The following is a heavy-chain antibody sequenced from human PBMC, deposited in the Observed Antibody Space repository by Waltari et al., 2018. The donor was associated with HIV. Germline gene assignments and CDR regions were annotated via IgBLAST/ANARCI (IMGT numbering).Heavy chain of an antibody. CDR1: GYTFTSYG. CDR3: ARALWSGYYTPYYFDY. D-gene: IGHD3-3*01. Sequence: QVQLVQSGAEVKKPGASVKVSCKASGYTFTSYGISWVRQAPGQGLEWMGWISAYNGHTNYAQKRQGRVTMTTDTSTSTAYMDLRSLRSDDTAFYYCARALWSGYYTPYYFDYWGQGTLVTVSS. CDR2: ISAYNGHT. J-gene: IGHJ4*02. V-gene: IGHV1-18*01.